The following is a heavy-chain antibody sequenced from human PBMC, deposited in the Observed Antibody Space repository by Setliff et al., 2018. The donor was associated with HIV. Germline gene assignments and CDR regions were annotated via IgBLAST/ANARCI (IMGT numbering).Heavy chain of an antibody. V-gene: IGHV1-24*01. CDR1: GYTLTDLS. D-gene: IGHD6-19*01. CDR2: FDPEDGDT. Sequence: ASVKVSCKVYGYTLTDLSMRWVRQVPGKGLEWMGRFDPEDGDTIYAEKFQGRVAMTEDTSTDRAYLELSSLRSEDTAVYYCTTLKEQWLAEGGFDYWGQGTLVTVSS. J-gene: IGHJ4*02. CDR3: TTLKEQWLAEGGFDY.